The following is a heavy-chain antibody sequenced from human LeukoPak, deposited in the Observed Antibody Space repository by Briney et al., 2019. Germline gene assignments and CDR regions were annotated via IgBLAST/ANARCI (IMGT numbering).Heavy chain of an antibody. Sequence: GGSLRLSCAASGFTFSSYSMNWVRQAPGKGLEWVSYISSSSSTIYYADSVKGRFTISRDNAKNSLYLQMNSLRAEDTAVYYCATRTHGDPDNWFDPWGQGTLVTVSS. CDR3: ATRTHGDPDNWFDP. CDR1: GFTFSSYS. V-gene: IGHV3-48*01. CDR2: ISSSSSTI. D-gene: IGHD4-17*01. J-gene: IGHJ5*02.